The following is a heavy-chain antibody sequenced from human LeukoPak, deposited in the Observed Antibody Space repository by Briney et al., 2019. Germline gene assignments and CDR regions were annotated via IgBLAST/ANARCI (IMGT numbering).Heavy chain of an antibody. CDR2: MHPKSGNT. CDR3: ARSPDILTGENFDY. V-gene: IGHV1-8*01. Sequence: GASVKVSCKASGYTFTSYDINWVRQATGQGLEWMGWMHPKSGNTGSAQKFQRRVTMTRDTSISTAYMELSRLRSDDTAVYYCARSPDILTGENFDYWGQGTLVTVSS. D-gene: IGHD3-9*01. CDR1: GYTFTSYD. J-gene: IGHJ4*02.